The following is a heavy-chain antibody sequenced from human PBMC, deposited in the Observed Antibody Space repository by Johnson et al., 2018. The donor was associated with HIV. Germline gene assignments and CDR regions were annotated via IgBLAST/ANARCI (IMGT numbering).Heavy chain of an antibody. D-gene: IGHD1-1*01. CDR1: GFTFSSYA. CDR3: ARAPGWNDVWGAFEI. Sequence: MLLVESGGGLVQPGGSLRLSCAASGFTFSSYAMSWVRQAPGKGLEWVSVIYSGGSTYYADSVKGRFTISRDNSKNTLYLQMNSLRAEDTAVYYCARAPGWNDVWGAFEIWGQGTMVTVSS. V-gene: IGHV3-66*01. CDR2: IYSGGST. J-gene: IGHJ3*02.